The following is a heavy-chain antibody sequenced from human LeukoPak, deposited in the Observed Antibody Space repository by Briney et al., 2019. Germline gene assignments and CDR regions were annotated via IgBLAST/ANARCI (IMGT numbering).Heavy chain of an antibody. D-gene: IGHD3-16*01. V-gene: IGHV3-21*01. CDR3: ARDGGIFNWFDP. CDR2: ISSSSSYI. Sequence: GGSLRLSCAASGSSFSSYSMNWVRQAPGKGLEWVSSISSSSSYIYYADSVKGRFTISRDNAKNSLYLQMNSLRAEDTAVYYCARDGGIFNWFDPWGQGTLVTVSS. CDR1: GSSFSSYS. J-gene: IGHJ5*02.